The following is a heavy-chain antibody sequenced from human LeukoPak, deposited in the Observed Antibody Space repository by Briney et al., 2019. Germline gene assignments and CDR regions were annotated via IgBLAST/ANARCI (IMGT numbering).Heavy chain of an antibody. V-gene: IGHV4-39*01. J-gene: IGHJ4*02. CDR2: IYYSGST. CDR3: ARLPGNYFDY. Sequence: PSETLSLTCTVSGGSISSSSYYWGWIRQPPGKGLKWIGSIYYSGSTYYNPSLKSRVTISVDTSKNQFSLKLSSVTAADTAVYYCARLPGNYFDYWGQGTLVTVSS. CDR1: GGSISSSSYY.